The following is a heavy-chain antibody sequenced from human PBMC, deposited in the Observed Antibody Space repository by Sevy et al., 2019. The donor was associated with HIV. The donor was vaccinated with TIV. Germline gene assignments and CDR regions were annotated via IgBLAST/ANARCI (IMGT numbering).Heavy chain of an antibody. CDR2: ISGSSYST. J-gene: IGHJ4*02. V-gene: IGHV3-23*01. Sequence: GGSLRLSCAASGFNFNTFAMSWVRQAPGKGLEWVSAISGSSYSTYYANSVKGRFTISRDNSKNTLYLQMNSLRAEDTALYYCAKFAGDFPHFDFWGQGTLVTVSS. CDR3: AKFAGDFPHFDF. CDR1: GFNFNTFA. D-gene: IGHD7-27*01.